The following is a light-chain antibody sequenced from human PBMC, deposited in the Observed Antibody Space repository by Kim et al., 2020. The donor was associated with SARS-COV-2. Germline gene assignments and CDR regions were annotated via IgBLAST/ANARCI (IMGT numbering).Light chain of an antibody. CDR2: ASS. CDR3: QQDYNLPSGS. V-gene: IGKV3D-7*01. CDR1: QSVSSSY. J-gene: IGKJ2*01. Sequence: PGERVTLSCRASQSVSSSYLTWYQQKPGHAPSLLIYASSTSPTSLPTSFSGSGSGTVSPPIISSLQPEDSAVYYCQQDYNLPSGSFGQGTML.